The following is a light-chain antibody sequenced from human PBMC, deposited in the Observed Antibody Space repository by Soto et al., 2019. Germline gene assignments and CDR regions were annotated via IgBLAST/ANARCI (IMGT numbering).Light chain of an antibody. CDR1: SSDFGDNNY. CDR2: EVG. V-gene: IGLV2-14*01. Sequence: QSALTQPASVSGSPGQSITISCTGASSDFGDNNYVSWFQQHPGKAPKLMIYEVGNRPTGVSNRFSGSKSGNTASLTISGLQAEDEADYYCSSFTNRTTQWVFGGGTKLTVL. CDR3: SSFTNRTTQWV. J-gene: IGLJ3*02.